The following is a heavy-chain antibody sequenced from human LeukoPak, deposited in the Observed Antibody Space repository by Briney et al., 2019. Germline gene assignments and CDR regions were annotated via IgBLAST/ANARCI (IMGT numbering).Heavy chain of an antibody. CDR3: ARLLHYDSSGYSTNDY. CDR1: GFTVSSNY. V-gene: IGHV3-53*01. Sequence: GGSLRLSCAASGFTVSSNYMSWVRQAPGKGLEWVSVIYSGGSTYYADSVKDRFTISRDNSKNTLYLQMNSLRAEDTAVYYCARLLHYDSSGYSTNDYWGQGTLVTVSS. D-gene: IGHD3-22*01. J-gene: IGHJ4*02. CDR2: IYSGGST.